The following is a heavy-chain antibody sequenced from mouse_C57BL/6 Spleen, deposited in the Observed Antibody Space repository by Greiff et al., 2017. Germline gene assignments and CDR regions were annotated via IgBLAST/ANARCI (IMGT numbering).Heavy chain of an antibody. CDR1: GFTFSDYG. D-gene: IGHD1-1*01. CDR3: ARRRQSYGSSYAMDY. Sequence: EVQVVESGGGLVKPGGSLKLSCAASGFTFSDYGMHWVRQAPEKGLEWVAYISSGSSTIYYADTVKGRFTISRDNAKNNLFLQMTSLRSEDTAMYYCARRRQSYGSSYAMDYWGQGTSVTVSS. CDR2: ISSGSSTI. J-gene: IGHJ4*01. V-gene: IGHV5-17*01.